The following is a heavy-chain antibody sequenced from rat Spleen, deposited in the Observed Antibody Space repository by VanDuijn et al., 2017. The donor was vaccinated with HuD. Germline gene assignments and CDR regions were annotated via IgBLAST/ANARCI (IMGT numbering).Heavy chain of an antibody. CDR2: ISYDGSKT. CDR3: TRRGYLSDWYFDF. D-gene: IGHD4-4*01. Sequence: EVQLVESDGGLVQPGRSLKLSCEASGFTFSDFYMAWVRQAPTKGLEWVASISYDGSKTYYRDSVKGRFTISRDNVRSTLNLHMDSLRSEDTAIYYCTRRGYLSDWYFDFWGPGTMVTVSS. V-gene: IGHV5-29*01. J-gene: IGHJ1*01. CDR1: GFTFSDFY.